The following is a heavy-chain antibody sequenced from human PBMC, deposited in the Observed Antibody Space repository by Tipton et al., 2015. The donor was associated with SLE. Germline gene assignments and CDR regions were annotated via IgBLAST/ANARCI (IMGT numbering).Heavy chain of an antibody. D-gene: IGHD2/OR15-2a*01. V-gene: IGHV3-23*05. J-gene: IGHJ4*02. CDR2: MYSGGRI. CDR3: ANTNFPGDYFRY. Sequence: SLRLSCKASGFAFSSYAMTWVRQAPGKGLEWVSVMYSGGRIHYGDSVKGRFTISRDNSKNTLYLQMNSLRAEDTAVYYCANTNFPGDYFRYWGQGTLVTVSS. CDR1: GFAFSSYA.